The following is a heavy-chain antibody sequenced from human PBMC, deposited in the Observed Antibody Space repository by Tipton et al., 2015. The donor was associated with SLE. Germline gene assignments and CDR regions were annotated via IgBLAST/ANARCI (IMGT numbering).Heavy chain of an antibody. CDR2: IYYSGST. J-gene: IGHJ4*02. CDR3: ARTSGYCTNGVCYGPPHFFDY. CDR1: GGSISSSSYY. V-gene: IGHV4-39*07. Sequence: TLSLTCTVSGGSISSSSYYWGWIRQPPGKGLEWIESIYYSGSTYYNPSLKSRVTISVDTSKNQFSLKLSSVTAADTAVYYCARTSGYCTNGVCYGPPHFFDYWGQGTLVTVSS. D-gene: IGHD2-8*01.